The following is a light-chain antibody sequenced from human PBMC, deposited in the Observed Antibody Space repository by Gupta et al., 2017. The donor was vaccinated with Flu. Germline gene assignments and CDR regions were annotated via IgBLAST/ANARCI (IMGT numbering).Light chain of an antibody. CDR2: HIS. J-gene: IGKJ1*01. CDR1: QLLVQSNGNTY. V-gene: IGKV2-24*01. CDR3: RQATQFRRT. Sequence: VMTQPPLSSPVTIRQPASIACRSSQLLVQSNGNTYLSWLHQRSGQPPRLLLYHISSRFYGGPERCSGSGAGADCILISSRVDAEDVGVSYCRQATQFRRTFGQGTKVEI.